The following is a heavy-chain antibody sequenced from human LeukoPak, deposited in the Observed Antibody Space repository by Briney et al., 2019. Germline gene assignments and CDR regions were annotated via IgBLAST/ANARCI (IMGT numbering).Heavy chain of an antibody. J-gene: IGHJ6*03. CDR1: GGSISSYY. V-gene: IGHV4-59*01. D-gene: IGHD1-20*01. Sequence: SETLSLTCTVSGGSISSYYWSWIRQPPGKGLEWIGYIYYSGSTNYNPSLKSRVTISVDTSKNQFSLKVNSVTAADTAVYYCARAPGNNYYPYYYMDVWGKGTTVTVSS. CDR2: IYYSGST. CDR3: ARAPGNNYYPYYYMDV.